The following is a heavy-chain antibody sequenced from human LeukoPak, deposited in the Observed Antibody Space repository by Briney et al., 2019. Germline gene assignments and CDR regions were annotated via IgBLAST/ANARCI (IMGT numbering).Heavy chain of an antibody. CDR1: GYSFTSHW. Sequence: GESLKISCKGSGYSFTSHWLGWVRQMPGKGLEWMGIMYPGDSDTRYSPSFQGQVTMSADKSINTAYLQWSSLKASDTAMYYCAVSSQDKSYRGFDSWGQGTLVTVSS. J-gene: IGHJ4*02. CDR3: AVSSQDKSYRGFDS. CDR2: MYPGDSDT. V-gene: IGHV5-51*01. D-gene: IGHD2-15*01.